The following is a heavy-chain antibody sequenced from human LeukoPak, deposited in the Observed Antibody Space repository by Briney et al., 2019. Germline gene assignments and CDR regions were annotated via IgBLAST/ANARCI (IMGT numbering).Heavy chain of an antibody. CDR3: ATSNSGWSHSFDS. CDR1: GGSISSYS. J-gene: IGHJ4*02. Sequence: PSETLSLTCTVSGGSISSYSWSWIRQPAGKGLEWIGRVDTSGSANYNPSLKSRVTMSVDTSENQFSLKLSSVTAADTAVYFCATSNSGWSHSFDSWGPGALVTVSS. CDR2: VDTSGSA. D-gene: IGHD6-19*01. V-gene: IGHV4-4*07.